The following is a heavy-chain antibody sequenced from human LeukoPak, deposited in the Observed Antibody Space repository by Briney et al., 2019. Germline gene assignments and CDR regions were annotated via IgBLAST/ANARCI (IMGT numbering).Heavy chain of an antibody. J-gene: IGHJ4*02. D-gene: IGHD5-12*01. CDR1: GFTFSSYS. CDR2: ISSSSSYI. Sequence: GGSLRLSCAASGFTFSSYSMNWVRQAPGKGLEWVSSISSSSSYIYYADSVKGRFTISRDNAKNSLYLQMNGLRAEDTAVYYCARTSRGVVATIGVFDYWGQGTLVTVSS. CDR3: ARTSRGVVATIGVFDY. V-gene: IGHV3-21*01.